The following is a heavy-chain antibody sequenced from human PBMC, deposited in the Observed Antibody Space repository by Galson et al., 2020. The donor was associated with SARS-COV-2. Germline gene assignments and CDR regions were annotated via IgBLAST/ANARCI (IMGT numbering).Heavy chain of an antibody. Sequence: SVKVSCKASGGTFRSYAISWVRQAPGQGLEWMGGIIPIFGTANYAQKFQGRVTITADESTSTAYMELSSLRSEDTAVYYCARLSGIAAAGTHWGQGTLVTVSS. J-gene: IGHJ4*02. D-gene: IGHD6-13*01. CDR3: ARLSGIAAAGTH. CDR2: IIPIFGTA. CDR1: GGTFRSYA. V-gene: IGHV1-69*13.